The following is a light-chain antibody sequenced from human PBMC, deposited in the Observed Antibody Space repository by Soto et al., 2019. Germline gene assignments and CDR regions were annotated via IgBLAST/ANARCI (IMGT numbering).Light chain of an antibody. V-gene: IGKV3-11*01. CDR2: DAS. Sequence: EIVLTQSPATLSLSPGERATLSCRASQSVSSYLAWYQQKPGQAPRLLIYDASNRATSIPARFSGSWSGTDFTLTISSLEPEDFAVYYCQQRSNWPLFTFGPGTKVDIK. J-gene: IGKJ3*01. CDR1: QSVSSY. CDR3: QQRSNWPLFT.